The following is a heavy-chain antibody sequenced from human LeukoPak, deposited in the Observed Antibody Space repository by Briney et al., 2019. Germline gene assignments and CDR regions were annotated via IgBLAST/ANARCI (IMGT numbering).Heavy chain of an antibody. Sequence: GGSLRLSCAASGFTFSSYAMSWVRQAPGKGLEWVSAISGGGGSTYYADPVKGRFTISRDNSKNTLYLQMNSLRAEDTAVYYCAKGSGGSGSYYFDYWGQGTLVTVSS. CDR3: AKGSGGSGSYYFDY. V-gene: IGHV3-23*01. J-gene: IGHJ4*02. CDR2: ISGGGGST. CDR1: GFTFSSYA. D-gene: IGHD3-10*01.